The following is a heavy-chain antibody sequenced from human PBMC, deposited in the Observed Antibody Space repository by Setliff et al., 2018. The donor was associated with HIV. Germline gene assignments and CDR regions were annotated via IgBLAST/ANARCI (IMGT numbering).Heavy chain of an antibody. Sequence: ASVKVSCKASGYTFTSYAMHWVRQAPGQGLDWMGRIIPILGVANYAQRFQGKVTITADKSTSTAYMELTSLRFDDTAMYYCVRGVQSPPHYSYYYMDVWGEGTMVTVSS. CDR1: GYTFTSYA. V-gene: IGHV1-69*04. CDR2: IIPILGVA. CDR3: VRGVQSPPHYSYYYMDV. J-gene: IGHJ6*03. D-gene: IGHD3-3*01.